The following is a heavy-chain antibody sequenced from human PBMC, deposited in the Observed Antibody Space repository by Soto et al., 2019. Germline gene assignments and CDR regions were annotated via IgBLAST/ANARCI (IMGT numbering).Heavy chain of an antibody. CDR1: GFSFSTYA. V-gene: IGHV3-30-3*01. CDR3: AREDY. CDR2: ISYDGSNK. J-gene: IGHJ4*02. Sequence: QVQLVESGGGVVQPGRSLRLSCAASGFSFSTYAMYWVGQAPGKGLEWVAVISYDGSNKYYADSVKGRFTISRDNSKNTLYLQMNSLRAEDTAVYYCAREDYWGQGTLVTVSS.